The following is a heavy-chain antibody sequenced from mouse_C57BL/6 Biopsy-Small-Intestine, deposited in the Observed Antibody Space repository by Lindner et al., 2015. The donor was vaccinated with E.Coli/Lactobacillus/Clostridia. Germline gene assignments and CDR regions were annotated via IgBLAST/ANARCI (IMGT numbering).Heavy chain of an antibody. J-gene: IGHJ3*01. CDR3: ARTMMAAFAY. D-gene: IGHD2-3*01. V-gene: IGHV1-9*01. CDR2: ILPGSGST. CDR1: GYTLTDYW. Sequence: VQLQESGAELMKPGASVKLSCKATGYTLTDYWIEWVKQRPGHGLEWIGEILPGSGSTNYSEKFKDKATFTAETSSNTVYMQLGSLTTEDSAIYYCARTMMAAFAYWGQGTLVTVSA.